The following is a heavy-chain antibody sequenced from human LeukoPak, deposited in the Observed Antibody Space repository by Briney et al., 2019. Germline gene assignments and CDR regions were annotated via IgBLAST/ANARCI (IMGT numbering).Heavy chain of an antibody. CDR2: ISSSSSYI. Sequence: PGGSLRLSCAASGFTLSSYSMNWVRQAPGKGLEWVSSISSSSSYIYYADSVKGRFTISRDNAKNSLYLQMNSLRAEDTALYYCAKGYCSGGSCYPGAFDIWGQGTMVTVSS. D-gene: IGHD2-15*01. V-gene: IGHV3-21*04. CDR1: GFTLSSYS. CDR3: AKGYCSGGSCYPGAFDI. J-gene: IGHJ3*02.